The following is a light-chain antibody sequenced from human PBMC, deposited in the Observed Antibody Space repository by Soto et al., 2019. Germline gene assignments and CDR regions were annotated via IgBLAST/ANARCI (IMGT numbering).Light chain of an antibody. CDR3: ASWDDNLNGWE. CDR2: NSD. V-gene: IGLV1-44*01. Sequence: QVVLTQPPSASQTPGQSVTISGSGSSVNIGGKTVSWFQHGPWTAPRNVIFNSDRLPAGIPDRFSVSKSGNSASLAISGLQSKDEAEYSCASWDDNLNGWEFGGGTKLTV. J-gene: IGLJ3*02. CDR1: SVNIGGKT.